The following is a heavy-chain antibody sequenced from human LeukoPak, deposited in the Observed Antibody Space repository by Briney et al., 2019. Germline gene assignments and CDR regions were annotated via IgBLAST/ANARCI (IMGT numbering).Heavy chain of an antibody. J-gene: IGHJ4*02. D-gene: IGHD2-2*01. Sequence: PLASVKDSCMASGYTSTEYFLHWVRPAPGQGCEWMGWINPNSGDKNYAQKFRGRVTMTRDTSISTAHMEMSRLRSDDTAVYYCARANFLYCSSTTCLFDYWGQGTLVTVSS. CDR1: GYTSTEYF. CDR3: ARANFLYCSSTTCLFDY. V-gene: IGHV1-2*02. CDR2: INPNSGDK.